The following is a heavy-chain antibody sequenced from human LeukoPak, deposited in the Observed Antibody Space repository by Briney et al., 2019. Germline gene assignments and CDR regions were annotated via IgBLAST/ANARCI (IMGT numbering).Heavy chain of an antibody. Sequence: SETLSLTCTVSGGAISRYYWSWIRQPPGKGLEWIGYIYYSGSTNYNPSLKSRVTISVDTSKNQFSLKLSSVTAADTAVYYCAREGRYGGYFDYWGQGTLVTVSS. D-gene: IGHD1-26*01. CDR2: IYYSGST. J-gene: IGHJ4*02. V-gene: IGHV4-59*01. CDR3: AREGRYGGYFDY. CDR1: GGAISRYY.